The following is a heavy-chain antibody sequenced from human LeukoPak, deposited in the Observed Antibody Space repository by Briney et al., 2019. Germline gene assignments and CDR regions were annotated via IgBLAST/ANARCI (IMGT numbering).Heavy chain of an antibody. Sequence: GESLKISCKGSGYSFTSYWIGWVRQMPGKGLEWMGIIYPGDSDTRYSPSFQGQVTISADKSISTAYLQWSSLKASDTAMYYCARRNYYDREATGWFDYWGQGTLVTVSS. CDR3: ARRNYYDREATGWFDY. CDR1: GYSFTSYW. V-gene: IGHV5-51*01. J-gene: IGHJ4*02. CDR2: IYPGDSDT. D-gene: IGHD3-22*01.